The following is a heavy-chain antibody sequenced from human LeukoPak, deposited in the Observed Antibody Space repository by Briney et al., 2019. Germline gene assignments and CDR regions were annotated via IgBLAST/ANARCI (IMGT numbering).Heavy chain of an antibody. CDR1: GFTFSSYS. CDR2: IIWSGGST. V-gene: IGHV3-20*04. J-gene: IGHJ6*04. CDR3: AELGITMIGGV. Sequence: GGSLRLSCAASGFTFSSYSLNWVRQAPGKGLEWVSGIIWSGGSTGYADSVKGRFTISRDNAKNSLYLQMNSLRAEDTAVYYCAELGITMIGGVWGKGTTVTISS. D-gene: IGHD3-10*02.